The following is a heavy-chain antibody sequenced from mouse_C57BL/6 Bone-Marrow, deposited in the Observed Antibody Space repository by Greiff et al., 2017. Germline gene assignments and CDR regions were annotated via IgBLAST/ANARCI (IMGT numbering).Heavy chain of an antibody. CDR2: IDPEKGDT. V-gene: IGHV14-4*01. CDR3: TSFLGYALYY. J-gene: IGHJ4*01. CDR1: GFNIKDDY. D-gene: IGHD1-2*01. Sequence: EVMLVESGAELVRPGASVKLSCTASGFNIKDDYMHWVKQRPEQGLEWIGWIDPEKGDTENDSKFQGKATITADTSSNTAYLQISSLTAEDTAVYYCTSFLGYALYYWGQGTSVTVSS.